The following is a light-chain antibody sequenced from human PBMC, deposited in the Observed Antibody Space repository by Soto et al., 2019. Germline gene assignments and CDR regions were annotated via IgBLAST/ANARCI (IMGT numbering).Light chain of an antibody. Sequence: DIQFTQSPSFLSASVGDRVTVSCRASQDINTYLAWFQQKPGKVPQLLVYPASTLQDGVPSRFSGRGSGTEFTLTINNLQPEDFATYYCQHLRAYPFSFGQGTK. CDR1: QDINTY. CDR2: PAS. J-gene: IGKJ2*03. CDR3: QHLRAYPFS. V-gene: IGKV1-9*01.